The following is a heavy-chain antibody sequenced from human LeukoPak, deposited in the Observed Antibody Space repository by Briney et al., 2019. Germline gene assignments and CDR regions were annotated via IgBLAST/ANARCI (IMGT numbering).Heavy chain of an antibody. Sequence: SETLSLTCTVSGYSISSGYYWGWIRQPPGKGLEWIGSIYHSGSTYYNPSLKSRVTISVDTSKNQFSLKLTSVTAADPAVYYCARLGMGDLYVWGSYRYTKYGSYYFDYWGQGTLVTVSS. CDR2: IYHSGST. CDR3: ARLGMGDLYVWGSYRYTKYGSYYFDY. J-gene: IGHJ4*02. CDR1: GYSISSGYY. V-gene: IGHV4-38-2*02. D-gene: IGHD3-16*02.